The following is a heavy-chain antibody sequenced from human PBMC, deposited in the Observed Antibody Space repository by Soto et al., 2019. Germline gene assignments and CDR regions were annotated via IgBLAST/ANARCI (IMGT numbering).Heavy chain of an antibody. CDR1: GGSISSGGYY. CDR3: ATGVPP. J-gene: IGHJ5*01. V-gene: IGHV4-31*03. CDR2: ISYSGST. Sequence: QVQLQESGPGLVQPSQTLSLTCTVSGGSISSGGYYWSWIRQHPGTGLEWIGNISYSGSTYYNTSPNRRVTLSVATSRNRFSLIVTSVTAATTPVSSCATGVPPWGQGTLVTVSS.